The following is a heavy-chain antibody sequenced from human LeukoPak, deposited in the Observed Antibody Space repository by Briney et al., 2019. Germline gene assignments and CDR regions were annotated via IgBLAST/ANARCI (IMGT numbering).Heavy chain of an antibody. D-gene: IGHD2-15*01. V-gene: IGHV3-23*01. Sequence: GGSLRLSCAASGFPFSSYAMSWVRQAPGKGLEWVSAISGSGGSTYYADSVKGRFTISRDNSKNTLYLQMNSLRAEDTAVYYCATHCSGGSCYPDSDYWGQGTLVTVSS. CDR1: GFPFSSYA. J-gene: IGHJ4*02. CDR2: ISGSGGST. CDR3: ATHCSGGSCYPDSDY.